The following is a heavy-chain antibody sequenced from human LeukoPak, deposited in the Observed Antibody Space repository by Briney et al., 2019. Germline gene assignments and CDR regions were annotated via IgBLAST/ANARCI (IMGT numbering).Heavy chain of an antibody. Sequence: PGGSLRLSCAASGFTFSSYAMSWVRQAPGKGLEWVSAISGSGGSTYYADSVKGRFTISRDNSKNTLYLQMNSLRAEDTAVYYCAKDINYDSSGYAVGPDYWGQGTLVTVSS. J-gene: IGHJ4*02. D-gene: IGHD3-22*01. CDR3: AKDINYDSSGYAVGPDY. V-gene: IGHV3-23*01. CDR2: ISGSGGST. CDR1: GFTFSSYA.